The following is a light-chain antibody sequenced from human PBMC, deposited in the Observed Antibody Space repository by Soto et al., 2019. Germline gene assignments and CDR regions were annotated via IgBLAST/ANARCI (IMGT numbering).Light chain of an antibody. Sequence: QSVLTQPPSVSGAPGQRVTISCTGSSSNIGAGYDVHWYKQLPGTAPKLLIYDNANRPSGVPDRFSGSKSGTSASLAITGLQAEDVADYYCQSYDSSMTAVAFGGGTKLTVL. CDR1: SSNIGAGYD. CDR3: QSYDSSMTAVA. V-gene: IGLV1-40*01. CDR2: DNA. J-gene: IGLJ2*01.